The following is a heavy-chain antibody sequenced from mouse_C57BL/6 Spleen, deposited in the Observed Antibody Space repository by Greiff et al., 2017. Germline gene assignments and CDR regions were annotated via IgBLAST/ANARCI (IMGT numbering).Heavy chain of an antibody. J-gene: IGHJ4*01. V-gene: IGHV1-18*01. Sequence: VQLKESGPELVKPGASVKIPCKASGYTFTDYNMDWVKQSHGKSLEWIGDINPNNGGTIYNQKFKGKATLTVDKSSSTAYMELRSLTSEDTAVYYCARENPPYYYGSSPYAMDYWGQGTSVTVSS. D-gene: IGHD1-1*01. CDR1: GYTFTDYN. CDR3: ARENPPYYYGSSPYAMDY. CDR2: INPNNGGT.